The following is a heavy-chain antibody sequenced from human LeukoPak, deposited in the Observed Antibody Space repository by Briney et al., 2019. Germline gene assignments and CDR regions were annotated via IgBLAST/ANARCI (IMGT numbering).Heavy chain of an antibody. CDR3: ARRWNYGTDYYMDV. CDR2: INPSGRT. J-gene: IGHJ6*03. Sequence: PSETLLLTCSVYGGSFNLYYWGWIRQTPGKGLEWIGEINPSGRTNYNPSPKSRVTTSIDTSKNQFSLSLSSLTAADTAVYYCARRWNYGTDYYMDVWGKGTMVTVSS. CDR1: GGSFNLYY. D-gene: IGHD1-7*01. V-gene: IGHV4-34*01.